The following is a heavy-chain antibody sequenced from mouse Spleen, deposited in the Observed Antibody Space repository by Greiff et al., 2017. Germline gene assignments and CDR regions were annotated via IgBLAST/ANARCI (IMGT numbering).Heavy chain of an antibody. Sequence: DVMPVESGGDLVKPGGSLKLSCAASGFTFSSYGMSWVRQTPDKRLEWVATISSGGSYTYYPDSVKGRFTISRDNAKNTLYLQMSSLKSEDTAMYYCARYDYDEAYWGQGTLVTVSA. J-gene: IGHJ3*01. CDR2: ISSGGSYT. CDR1: GFTFSSYG. V-gene: IGHV5-6*02. CDR3: ARYDYDEAY. D-gene: IGHD2-4*01.